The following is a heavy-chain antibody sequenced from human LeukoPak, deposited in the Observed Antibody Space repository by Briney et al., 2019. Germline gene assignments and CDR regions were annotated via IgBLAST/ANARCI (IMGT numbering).Heavy chain of an antibody. J-gene: IGHJ4*02. V-gene: IGHV4-34*01. CDR2: INHSGST. Sequence: SETLSLTCAVYGGSFSGYYWSWIRQPPGKGLEWIGEINHSGSTNYNPSLKSRVTISVDTSKNQFSLKLSSVTAADTAVYYCARGGRLYYDSSGTPVDYWGQGTLVTVS. D-gene: IGHD3-22*01. CDR3: ARGGRLYYDSSGTPVDY. CDR1: GGSFSGYY.